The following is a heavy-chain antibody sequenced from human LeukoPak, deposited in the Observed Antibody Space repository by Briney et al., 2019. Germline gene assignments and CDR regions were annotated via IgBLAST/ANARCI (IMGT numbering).Heavy chain of an antibody. J-gene: IGHJ4*02. CDR1: GFTSMNAW. CDR2: IKSKRDGETT. Sequence: GGSLRLSCAASGFTSMNAWMSWVRQAPGKALEWVARIKSKRDGETTDYAAPVKGRFTISRDGSKNTLYLQMNSLKTEDTALYYCTTDGGVIGQVWLSYWGQGTLVTVSS. V-gene: IGHV3-15*01. D-gene: IGHD5-18*01. CDR3: TTDGGVIGQVWLSY.